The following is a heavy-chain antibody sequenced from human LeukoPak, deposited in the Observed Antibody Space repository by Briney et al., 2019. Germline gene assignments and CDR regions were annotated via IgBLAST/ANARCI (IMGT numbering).Heavy chain of an antibody. J-gene: IGHJ4*02. CDR2: ISYSGST. V-gene: IGHV4-39*07. CDR1: GGSISSSTYN. CDR3: ARDDFGEPPQD. D-gene: IGHD3-10*01. Sequence: PSETLSLTCTVSGGSISSSTYNWDWIRQPPGKGLEWIGRISYSGSTYYNPSLKSRVTISVDTSKNQFSLKLSSVTAADTAVYYCARDDFGEPPQDWGQGTLVTVSS.